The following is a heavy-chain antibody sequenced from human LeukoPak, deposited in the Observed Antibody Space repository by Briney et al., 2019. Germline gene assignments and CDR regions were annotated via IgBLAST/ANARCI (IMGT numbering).Heavy chain of an antibody. CDR2: ISSSSSTI. CDR1: GFTFGDYA. Sequence: GGSLRLSCSASGFTFGDYAMSWVRQAPGKELEWVSYISSSSSTIYYADSVKGRFTISRDNAKNSLYLHMNSLKDEDTAVYYCARGALDFDYWGQGTLVTVSS. CDR3: ARGALDFDY. V-gene: IGHV3-48*02. J-gene: IGHJ4*02.